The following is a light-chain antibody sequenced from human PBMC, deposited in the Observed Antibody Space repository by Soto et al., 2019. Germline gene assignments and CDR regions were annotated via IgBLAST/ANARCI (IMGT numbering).Light chain of an antibody. CDR2: GAS. V-gene: IGKV3-20*01. Sequence: EIVLTQSPGTLSLSPGERATLSCRASQSVSNSFLAWYQQKPGQAPRLLIYGASSRATAIPDRFSGSGSGTDFTLTISRLEPEDFAVYYCQQYGSSPWTFGQGTKVEIK. CDR3: QQYGSSPWT. J-gene: IGKJ1*01. CDR1: QSVSNSF.